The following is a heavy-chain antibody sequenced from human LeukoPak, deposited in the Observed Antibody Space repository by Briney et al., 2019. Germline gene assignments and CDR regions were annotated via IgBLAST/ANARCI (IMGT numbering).Heavy chain of an antibody. Sequence: SETLSLTCAVYGGSFSGYYWSWIRQPPGKGLEWIGEINHSGSTNYNPSLKSRVTISVDTSKNQFSLKLSSVTAADTAVYYCASKAIAVADPFDYWGQGTLVTVSS. CDR1: GGSFSGYY. CDR2: INHSGST. D-gene: IGHD6-19*01. J-gene: IGHJ4*02. CDR3: ASKAIAVADPFDY. V-gene: IGHV4-34*01.